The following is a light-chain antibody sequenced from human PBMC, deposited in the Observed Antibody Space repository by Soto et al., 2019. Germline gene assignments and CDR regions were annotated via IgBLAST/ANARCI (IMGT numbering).Light chain of an antibody. Sequence: EILLTQSPGTLSLSPGERATLSCRASQSVSSSYLAWYQQKPGQAPRLLIYGASSRATGIPDRFSGSGSGTDFTLTISRLEPEDFAVYYCQQYYNWRPRFGQGTKVDIK. CDR3: QQYYNWRPR. J-gene: IGKJ1*01. CDR2: GAS. CDR1: QSVSSSY. V-gene: IGKV3-20*01.